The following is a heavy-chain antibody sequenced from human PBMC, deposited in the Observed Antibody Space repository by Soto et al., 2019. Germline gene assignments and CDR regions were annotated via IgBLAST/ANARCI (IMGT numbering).Heavy chain of an antibody. V-gene: IGHV1-69*01. Sequence: VQLVQSGAEVKKPGSSAKVSCTASGGTFITFAISWVRQAPGQGLEWIGGIIPMFGTTHYAQKFQDRVTITADESTRTVYMEMTSLRSEDTAMYYCARFSPPRGYYAFWGQGSLVTVSS. CDR3: ARFSPPRGYYAF. CDR2: IIPMFGTT. CDR1: GGTFITFA. J-gene: IGHJ4*02. D-gene: IGHD3-22*01.